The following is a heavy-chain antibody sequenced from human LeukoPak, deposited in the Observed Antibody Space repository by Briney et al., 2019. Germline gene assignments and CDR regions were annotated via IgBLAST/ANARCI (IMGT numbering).Heavy chain of an antibody. CDR2: IYYSGST. CDR1: GGSINNYY. CDR3: ARAIVVPAAILYYYYYYYMDV. V-gene: IGHV4-59*01. Sequence: SETLSLTCTVSGGSINNYYWNWIRQPPGKGLEWIGYIYYSGSTNYNPSLKSRVTISVDTSKNQFSLKLSSVTAADTAVYYCARAIVVPAAILYYYYYYYMDVWGKGTTVTVSS. J-gene: IGHJ6*03. D-gene: IGHD2-2*01.